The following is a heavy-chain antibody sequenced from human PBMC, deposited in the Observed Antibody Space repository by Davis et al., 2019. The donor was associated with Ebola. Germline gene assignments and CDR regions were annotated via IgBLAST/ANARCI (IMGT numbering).Heavy chain of an antibody. CDR3: ARGSRNMDV. V-gene: IGHV3-30*03. CDR2: ISHDGSNK. J-gene: IGHJ6*02. CDR1: GITFSYYA. Sequence: PGGSLRLSCAASGITFSYYAMHWVRQAPGKGLEWVAVISHDGSNKYYADSMKGRFTISRDNAKDSLYLQMNSLRAEDTAVYYCARGSRNMDVWGQGTTVTVSS.